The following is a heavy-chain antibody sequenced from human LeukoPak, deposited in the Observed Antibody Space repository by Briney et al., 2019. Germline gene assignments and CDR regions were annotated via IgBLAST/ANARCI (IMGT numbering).Heavy chain of an antibody. D-gene: IGHD3-3*01. V-gene: IGHV4-59*08. J-gene: IGHJ4*02. CDR2: IYISGNT. CDR3: ARHPFFAPFDF. CDR1: GGSFSGYY. Sequence: SETLSLTCAVYGGSFSGYYWSWIRQPPGKGLEWIGYIYISGNTNYNPSLKSRVTISLDTSKNQFSLKLSSVTAADTAVYYCARHPFFAPFDFWGRGTLVTVSS.